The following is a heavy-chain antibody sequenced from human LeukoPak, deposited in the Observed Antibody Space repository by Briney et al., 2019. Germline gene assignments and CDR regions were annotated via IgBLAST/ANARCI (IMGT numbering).Heavy chain of an antibody. Sequence: ASVKVSCKASGYTFTSYGISWVRQAPGQGLEWMGWISAYNGNTNYAQKFQGRVTITTDESTSTAYMELSSLRSEDTAVYYCARGDYYGSGSYPSWFDPWGQGTLVTVSS. D-gene: IGHD3-10*01. CDR2: ISAYNGNT. V-gene: IGHV1-18*01. J-gene: IGHJ5*02. CDR3: ARGDYYGSGSYPSWFDP. CDR1: GYTFTSYG.